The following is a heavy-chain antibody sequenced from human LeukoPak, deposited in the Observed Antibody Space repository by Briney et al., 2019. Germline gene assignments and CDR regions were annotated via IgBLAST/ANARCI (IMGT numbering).Heavy chain of an antibody. J-gene: IGHJ4*02. D-gene: IGHD3-10*01. Sequence: PGRSLRLSCAASGFTFDDYAMHWVRQAPGKGLEWVSGISWNSGSIGYADSVKGRFTISRDNAKNSLYLQMNSLRAEDMALYYCAKDVRRYYYGSGYYFDYWGQGTLVTVSS. CDR3: AKDVRRYYYGSGYYFDY. CDR2: ISWNSGSI. V-gene: IGHV3-9*03. CDR1: GFTFDDYA.